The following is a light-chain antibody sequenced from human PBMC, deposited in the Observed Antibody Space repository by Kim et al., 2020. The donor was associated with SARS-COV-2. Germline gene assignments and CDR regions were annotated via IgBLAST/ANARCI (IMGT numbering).Light chain of an antibody. CDR3: QSADSSGTRWV. Sequence: PGQTARITCSGDALPKQYAYCYQQKPGQAPVLVIYKDSERPSGIPERFSGSSSGTTVTLTISGVQAEDEADYYCQSADSSGTRWVFGGGTQLTVL. J-gene: IGLJ3*02. V-gene: IGLV3-25*03. CDR2: KDS. CDR1: ALPKQY.